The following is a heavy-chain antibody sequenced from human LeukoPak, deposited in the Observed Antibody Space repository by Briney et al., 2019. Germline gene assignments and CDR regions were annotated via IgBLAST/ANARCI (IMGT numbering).Heavy chain of an antibody. V-gene: IGHV1-46*01. CDR2: INPSGGST. CDR3: ARVAVLLWFGEPEGYFDY. Sequence: ASVKVSCKASGYTFTGYYMHWVRQAPGQGLEWMGIINPSGGSTSYAQKFQGRVTMTRDTSTSTVYMELSSLRSEDTAVYYCARVAVLLWFGEPEGYFDYWGQGTLVTVSS. CDR1: GYTFTGYY. J-gene: IGHJ4*02. D-gene: IGHD3-10*01.